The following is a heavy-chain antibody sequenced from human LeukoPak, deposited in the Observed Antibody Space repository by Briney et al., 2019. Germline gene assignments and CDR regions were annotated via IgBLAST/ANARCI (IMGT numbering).Heavy chain of an antibody. CDR1: GGSISSYY. CDR2: IYYSGST. CDR3: ARLGEATTPYYYYGMDV. V-gene: IGHV4-59*01. D-gene: IGHD1-26*01. Sequence: SETLSLTCTVSGGSISSYYWSWIRQPLGKGLEWIGYIYYSGSTNYNPSLKSRVTISVDTSKNQFSLKLSSVTAADTAVYYCARLGEATTPYYYYGMDVWGQGTTVTVSS. J-gene: IGHJ6*02.